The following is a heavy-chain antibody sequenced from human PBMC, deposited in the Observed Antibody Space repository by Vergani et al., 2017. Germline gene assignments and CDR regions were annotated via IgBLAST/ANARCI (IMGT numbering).Heavy chain of an antibody. CDR1: GMSISNKNYY. J-gene: IGHJ3*02. V-gene: IGHV4-39*01. CDR2: IYDSRNN. D-gene: IGHD6-6*01. Sequence: QLQLQESGPRLVKPSETLSLTCSLPGMSISNKNYYWGWIRQPPGKGLEWIGSIYDSRNNNYSPSLKSRVSISVDSSKNQFSLNLTSVTAADTAVYYCARHLRQLARNDVFDIWGHGTLVTVSS. CDR3: ARHLRQLARNDVFDI.